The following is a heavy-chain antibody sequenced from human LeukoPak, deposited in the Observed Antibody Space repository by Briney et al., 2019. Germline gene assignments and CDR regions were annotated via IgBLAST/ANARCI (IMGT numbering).Heavy chain of an antibody. CDR3: ARDLYRIVVVPHYFDY. J-gene: IGHJ4*02. Sequence: GGSLRLSCAASGFTFSSYWMSWVRQAPGKGLERVANRKKDGSEKYYVDSVKGRFTISRDNAKNSLYLQMNSLRAEDTAVYYCARDLYRIVVVPHYFDYWGQGTLFTVSS. V-gene: IGHV3-7*01. D-gene: IGHD3-22*01. CDR2: RKKDGSEK. CDR1: GFTFSSYW.